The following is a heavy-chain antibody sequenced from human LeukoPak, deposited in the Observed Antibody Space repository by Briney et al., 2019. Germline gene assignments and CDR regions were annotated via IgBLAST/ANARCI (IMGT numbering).Heavy chain of an antibody. CDR1: GGSISSASYY. D-gene: IGHD6-13*01. CDR2: IYYSGST. V-gene: IGHV4-61*01. CDR3: ARVGYSSSWPYFDY. Sequence: PSQTLSLTCTVSGGSISSASYYWSWIRQPPGKGLEWIGYIYYSGSTNYNPSLKSRVTISVDTSKNQFSLKLSSVTAADTAVYYCARVGYSSSWPYFDYWGQGTLVTVSS. J-gene: IGHJ4*02.